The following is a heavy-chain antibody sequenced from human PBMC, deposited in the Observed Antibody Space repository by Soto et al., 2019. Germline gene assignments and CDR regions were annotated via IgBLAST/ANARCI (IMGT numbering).Heavy chain of an antibody. J-gene: IGHJ4*02. CDR3: ARGSGIVALPGELEDVNYDF. CDR1: GQSFSGHS. V-gene: IGHV4-34*01. CDR2: ISESGST. Sequence: QVQLQQWGAGLVKLSETLSLSCAVYGQSFSGHSWAWIRQPPGKGLEWIGEISESGSTYYNPSLKSRVTISTDTSKNQFSLKLNSVTAADTAAYFCARGSGIVALPGELEDVNYDFWGQGTLVNVSS. D-gene: IGHD1-1*01.